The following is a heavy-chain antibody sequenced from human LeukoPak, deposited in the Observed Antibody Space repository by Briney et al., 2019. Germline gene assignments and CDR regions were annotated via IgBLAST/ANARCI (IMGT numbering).Heavy chain of an antibody. J-gene: IGHJ4*02. V-gene: IGHV3-23*01. CDR1: GFTFSSYA. D-gene: IGHD2-8*01. CDR2: ISGSGGST. CDR3: AKDFCTNGVCSLFDY. Sequence: GGSLRLSCAASGFTFSSYAMSWVRQAPGKGLEWVSAISGSGGSTYYADSVKGRFTITRDNSKNTLYLQMNSLRAEDTAVYYCAKDFCTNGVCSLFDYWGQGTLVTVSS.